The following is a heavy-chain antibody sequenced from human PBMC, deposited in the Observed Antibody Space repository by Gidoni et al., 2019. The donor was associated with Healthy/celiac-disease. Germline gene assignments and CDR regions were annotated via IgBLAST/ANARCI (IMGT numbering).Heavy chain of an antibody. Sequence: QVTLKESGPVLVKPTATLTLTGTVSGFSLSNARMGVSWIRQPPGKALEWLAHIFSNDEKSYTTSLKSRLTISKDTSKSQVVLTMTNMDPVDTATYYCARGRITMVRGALMFDYWGQGTLVTVSS. D-gene: IGHD3-10*01. V-gene: IGHV2-26*01. CDR1: GFSLSNARMG. CDR2: IFSNDEK. CDR3: ARGRITMVRGALMFDY. J-gene: IGHJ4*02.